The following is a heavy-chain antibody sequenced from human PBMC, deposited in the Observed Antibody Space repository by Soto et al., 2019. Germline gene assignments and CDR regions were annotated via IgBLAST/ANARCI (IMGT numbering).Heavy chain of an antibody. CDR1: GFTFSSYA. CDR2: ISYDGSNK. CDR3: XXXXXXXXXMDV. Sequence: QVQLVESGGGVVQPGRSLRLSCAASGFTFSSYAMHWVRQAPGKGLEWVAVISYDGSNKYYADSVKGRFTMSRDNSKXXXXXXXXXXXXXXXXXXXXXXXXXXXXXMDVWGQGTTVTVSS. J-gene: IGHJ6*02. V-gene: IGHV3-30-3*01.